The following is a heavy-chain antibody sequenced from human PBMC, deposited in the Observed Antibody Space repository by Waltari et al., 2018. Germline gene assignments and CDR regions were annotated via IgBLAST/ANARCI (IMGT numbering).Heavy chain of an antibody. J-gene: IGHJ4*02. V-gene: IGHV4-34*01. Sequence: QVQLQQWGAGLLNPSETLSLTCAVYGGSFSSYYWTWIRQPPGKGLEWIGETNHRGSTNYNPSLKSRVTISVDTSTNQFSLRLTSVTAADTAVYYCARGSGGVLVPAICDYWGQGTLVTVSS. CDR1: GGSFSSYY. CDR3: ARGSGGVLVPAICDY. CDR2: TNHRGST. D-gene: IGHD2-2*01.